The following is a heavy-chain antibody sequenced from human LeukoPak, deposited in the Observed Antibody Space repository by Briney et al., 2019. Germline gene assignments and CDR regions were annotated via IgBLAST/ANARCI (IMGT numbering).Heavy chain of an antibody. CDR2: IYPGDSDT. V-gene: IGHV5-51*01. CDR3: ARNPTGNYGLDY. D-gene: IGHD1-7*01. Sequence: GESLKISCKGSGYNFPNYWIAWVRQMPGKGLEWMGIIYPGDSDTRYSPSFQGQVTMSADKSISTAYLQWSSLKASDTAMYYCARNPTGNYGLDYWGQGTLVTVSS. CDR1: GYNFPNYW. J-gene: IGHJ4*02.